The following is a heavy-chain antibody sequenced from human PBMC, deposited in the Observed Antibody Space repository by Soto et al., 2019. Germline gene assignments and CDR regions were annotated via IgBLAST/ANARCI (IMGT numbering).Heavy chain of an antibody. J-gene: IGHJ4*01. V-gene: IGHV3-13*01. CDR3: GRAPRSGAVTTRELPLDY. Sequence: WGPLRLPWAAAGFNFSAHAMSWVRQATGKGLEWVSAIGTAGDTYYPGSVKGRFTISRENAKNSLYLQMNSLRAEDTAVYYCGRAPRSGAVTTRELPLDYWGQGTLGTVSS. CDR2: IGTAGDT. D-gene: IGHD4-17*01. CDR1: GFNFSAHA.